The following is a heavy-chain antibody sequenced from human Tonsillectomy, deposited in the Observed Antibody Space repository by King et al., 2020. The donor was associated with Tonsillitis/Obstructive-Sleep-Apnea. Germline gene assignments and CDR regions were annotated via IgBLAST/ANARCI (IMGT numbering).Heavy chain of an antibody. V-gene: IGHV4-59*08. J-gene: IGHJ4*02. CDR1: GGSISSYY. D-gene: IGHD4-17*01. CDR2: IYYSGST. Sequence: VQLQESGPGLVKPSETLSLTCTVSGGSISSYYWSWIRQPPGKGLEWIGYIYYSGSTNYNPSLKSRVTISVDTSKNQFSLKLSSVTAADTAVYYCARHGKAEVTTKGAYYFDYWGQGTLVIVSS. CDR3: ARHGKAEVTTKGAYYFDY.